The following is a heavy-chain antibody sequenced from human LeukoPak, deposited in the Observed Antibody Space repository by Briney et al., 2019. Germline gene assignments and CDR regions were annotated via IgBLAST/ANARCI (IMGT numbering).Heavy chain of an antibody. Sequence: ASVKVSCKASGYTFTSYGISWVRQAPGQGLEWMGWISAYNGNTNYAQKLQGRVTMTTDTSTSTAYMELRSLRSDDTAVYYCARDSYDSSGYYPYEYFQHWGRGTLVTVSS. D-gene: IGHD3-22*01. V-gene: IGHV1-18*01. CDR1: GYTFTSYG. CDR3: ARDSYDSSGYYPYEYFQH. J-gene: IGHJ1*01. CDR2: ISAYNGNT.